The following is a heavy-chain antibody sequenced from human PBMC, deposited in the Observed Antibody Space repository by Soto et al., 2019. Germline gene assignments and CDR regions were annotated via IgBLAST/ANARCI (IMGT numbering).Heavy chain of an antibody. J-gene: IGHJ4*02. Sequence: ASVKVSCKASGGTFSSYAISWVRQAPGQGLEWMGGIIPIFGTANYAQKFQGRVTITADESTSTAYMELSSLRSEDTAVYYCVKGTGATNRPFDYWGQGTLVTVSS. V-gene: IGHV1-69*13. CDR3: VKGTGATNRPFDY. CDR1: GGTFSSYA. CDR2: IIPIFGTA. D-gene: IGHD1-26*01.